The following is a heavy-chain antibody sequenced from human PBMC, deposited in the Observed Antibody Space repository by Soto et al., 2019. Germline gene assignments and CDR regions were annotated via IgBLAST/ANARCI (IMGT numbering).Heavy chain of an antibody. V-gene: IGHV3-23*01. Sequence: GGSLRLSCAASGFTFSSYAMSWVRQAPGKGLEWVSAISGGGGSTYYADSVMGRFTISRGNSKNTLYLKMNSLRAEDTAVYYCAKDPGGSGSYSPSFDYWGQGTLVTVSS. D-gene: IGHD3-10*01. J-gene: IGHJ4*02. CDR1: GFTFSSYA. CDR2: ISGGGGST. CDR3: AKDPGGSGSYSPSFDY.